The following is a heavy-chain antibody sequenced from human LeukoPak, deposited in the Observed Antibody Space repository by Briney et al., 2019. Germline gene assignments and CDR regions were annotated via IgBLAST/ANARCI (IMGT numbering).Heavy chain of an antibody. CDR2: IYTSGST. Sequence: SETLSLTCTVSGGSISSYYWSWIRQPAGKGLEWIGRIYTSGSTNYNPSLKSRVTMSVDTSKNQFSLNLSSLTAADTAVYYCARGGELSFYWYFDLWGRGTLVTVSS. J-gene: IGHJ2*01. CDR1: GGSISSYY. D-gene: IGHD1-7*01. CDR3: ARGGELSFYWYFDL. V-gene: IGHV4-4*07.